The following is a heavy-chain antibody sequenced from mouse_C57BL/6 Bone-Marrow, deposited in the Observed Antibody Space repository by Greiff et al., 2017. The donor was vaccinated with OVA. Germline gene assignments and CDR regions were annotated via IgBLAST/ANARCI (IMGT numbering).Heavy chain of an antibody. V-gene: IGHV7-3*01. Sequence: EVQVVESGGGLVQPGGSLSLSCAASGFTFTDYYMSWVRQPPGKALEWLGFIRNKANGYTTEYSASVKGRFTISRDNSQSILYLQMNALRAEDSATYYCARKVTVAPFDYWGQGTTLTVSS. CDR2: IRNKANGYTT. CDR1: GFTFTDYY. J-gene: IGHJ2*01. CDR3: ARKVTVAPFDY. D-gene: IGHD1-1*01.